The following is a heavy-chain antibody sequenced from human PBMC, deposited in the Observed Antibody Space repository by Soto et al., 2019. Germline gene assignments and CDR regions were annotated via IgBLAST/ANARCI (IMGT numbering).Heavy chain of an antibody. J-gene: IGHJ4*02. CDR3: ARERPYYGFDY. V-gene: IGHV4-59*01. CDR1: GGSLSTYY. Sequence: PSETLSLTCTVSGGSLSTYYWSWIRQSPGKGLEWIGYVHYSGRTNYNPSLSSRVNISVDTSKTQFSLKLSSVTSADTAVYYCARERPYYGFDYWGQGTPVTVS. D-gene: IGHD3-22*01. CDR2: VHYSGRT.